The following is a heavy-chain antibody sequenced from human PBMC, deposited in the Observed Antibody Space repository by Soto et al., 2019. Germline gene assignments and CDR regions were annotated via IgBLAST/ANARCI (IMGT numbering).Heavy chain of an antibody. CDR1: GFSFSTYG. J-gene: IGHJ4*02. CDR2: IWYDGSNE. D-gene: IGHD5-12*01. Sequence: QVQLVESGGGVVQPGRSLRLSCAASGFSFSTYGMHWVRQAPGKGLEWVAVIWYDGSNEYYADSVKGRVTISRDSSTNALYLQMNSLRAEDTAVYYGARDWLSHCFDYWGQGTPVTVSS. CDR3: ARDWLSHCFDY. V-gene: IGHV3-33*01.